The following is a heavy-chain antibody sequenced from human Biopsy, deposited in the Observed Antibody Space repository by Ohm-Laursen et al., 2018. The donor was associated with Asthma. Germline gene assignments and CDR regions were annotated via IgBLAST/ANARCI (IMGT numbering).Heavy chain of an antibody. CDR3: VRDGTDDAFDI. Sequence: SLRLSCTASGFSFSNFAIHWVRQAPGKGLEWVGVISKDASTQDYADSVKGRFTMARDNSKNTLGLQMNSLREEDAAVYYCVRDGTDDAFDIWGQGTVVSVSS. CDR1: GFSFSNFA. CDR2: ISKDASTQ. J-gene: IGHJ3*02. V-gene: IGHV3-30*01. D-gene: IGHD1-1*01.